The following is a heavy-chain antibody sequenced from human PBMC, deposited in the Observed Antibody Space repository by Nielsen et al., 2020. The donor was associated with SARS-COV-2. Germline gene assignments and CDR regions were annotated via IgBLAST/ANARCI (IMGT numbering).Heavy chain of an antibody. Sequence: GESLKISCEASGYSFSSYWIAWVRQRPGKGLEWLGIIYPGDSETKYSPSFQGQVTMSVDKSLRTAYLQWRTLKASDTAMYYCARRHMIPFGAGTYHFDFWGQGTLVTVSS. CDR3: ARRHMIPFGAGTYHFDF. J-gene: IGHJ4*02. CDR1: GYSFSSYW. CDR2: IYPGDSET. V-gene: IGHV5-51*01. D-gene: IGHD3-16*01.